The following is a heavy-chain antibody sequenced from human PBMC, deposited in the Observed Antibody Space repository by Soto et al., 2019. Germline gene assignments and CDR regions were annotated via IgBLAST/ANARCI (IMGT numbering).Heavy chain of an antibody. CDR1: GYTFTSFD. CDR3: ARLIIDYLDFDY. V-gene: IGHV1-8*01. D-gene: IGHD3-16*01. J-gene: IGHJ4*02. Sequence: QVQLVQSGAEVRKPGASVKVSCKASGYTFTSFDINWVRQATGQGLEWMGWMSPNSGNTGYAQKFQGRVTMTRNTSISTAYMELSGLRSEDTAVYYCARLIIDYLDFDYWGQGTLVTVSS. CDR2: MSPNSGNT.